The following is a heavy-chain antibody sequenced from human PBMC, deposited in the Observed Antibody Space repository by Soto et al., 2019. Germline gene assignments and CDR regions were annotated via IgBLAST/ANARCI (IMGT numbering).Heavy chain of an antibody. CDR2: IYYSGST. Sequence: QVQLQESGPGLVKPSETLSLTCSVFGGSISGFYWSWVRQPPGKGLEWIGYIYYSGSTNYCPSLKSRVTISLDTSKNQLSLRPSSVTAADTAVYYCARGILGATTPFDYWGQGTLVTVSS. V-gene: IGHV4-59*01. CDR3: ARGILGATTPFDY. J-gene: IGHJ4*02. CDR1: GGSISGFY. D-gene: IGHD1-26*01.